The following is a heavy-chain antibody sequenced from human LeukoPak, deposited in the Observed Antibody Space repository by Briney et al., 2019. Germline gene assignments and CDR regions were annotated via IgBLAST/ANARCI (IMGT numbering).Heavy chain of an antibody. V-gene: IGHV4-59*08. CDR2: FCYSGRT. Sequence: SETLSLTCTVSGASISTHYWSWIRQPPGKGLEWIGDFCYSGRTNYNPSLKSRVTISVDTSKNQFSLKLSSVTAADTAVYYCARRGYNYGSEFDYWGQGTLVTVSS. CDR3: ARRGYNYGSEFDY. CDR1: GASISTHY. D-gene: IGHD5-18*01. J-gene: IGHJ4*02.